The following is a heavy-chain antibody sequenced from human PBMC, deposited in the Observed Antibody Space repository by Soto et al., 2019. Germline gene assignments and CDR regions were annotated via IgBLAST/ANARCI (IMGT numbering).Heavy chain of an antibody. D-gene: IGHD3-10*01. CDR1: GYSFTSYW. Sequence: EVQLVQSGAEVKKPGESLKISCKGSGYSFTSYWIGWVRQMPGKGLEWMGIIYPGDSDTRYSPSFQGQVTISADKSISTAYLQWSSLKASDTAMYYCARHVRPMVRGVLSGPDYWGQGTLVTVSS. V-gene: IGHV5-51*01. CDR3: ARHVRPMVRGVLSGPDY. J-gene: IGHJ4*02. CDR2: IYPGDSDT.